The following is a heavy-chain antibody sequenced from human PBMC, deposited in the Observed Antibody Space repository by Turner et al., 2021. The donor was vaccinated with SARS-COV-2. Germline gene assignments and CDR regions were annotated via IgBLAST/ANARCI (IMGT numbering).Heavy chain of an antibody. CDR3: AREGGFSYDHDTFRM. D-gene: IGHD3-16*01. J-gene: IGHJ3*02. CDR1: GYTFTAYY. Sequence: QLHLVQSGAEVRKPGASVKVSCKASGYTFTAYYIHWLRQAPGQGPEWMGCISPHSGDTNYSHKSQGRVTITRDTSINTAYMELSRLRSDDTAVYYCAREGGFSYDHDTFRMWGQGTMVTVSS. V-gene: IGHV1-2*07. CDR2: ISPHSGDT.